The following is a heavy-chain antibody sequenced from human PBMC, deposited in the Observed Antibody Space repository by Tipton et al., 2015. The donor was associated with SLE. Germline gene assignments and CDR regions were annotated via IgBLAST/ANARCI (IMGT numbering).Heavy chain of an antibody. CDR3: ATPADSSGYTDAFDI. J-gene: IGHJ3*02. CDR1: GGSFSGYY. D-gene: IGHD3-22*01. V-gene: IGHV4-4*09. Sequence: TLSLTCAVYGGSFSGYYWSWIRQPPGKGLEWIGYIYTSGSTNYNPSLKSRVTISVDTSKNQFSLKLSSVTAADTAVYYCATPADSSGYTDAFDIWGQGTMVTVSS. CDR2: IYTSGST.